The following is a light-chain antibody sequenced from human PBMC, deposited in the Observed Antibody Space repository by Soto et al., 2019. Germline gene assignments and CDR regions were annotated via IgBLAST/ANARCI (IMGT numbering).Light chain of an antibody. V-gene: IGKV3-15*01. Sequence: EIVMTQSPATLSVSPGERATLSCRASQSVSNNLAWYQQKPGQAPRLLIYGASTRATGIPARFSGSGSGTEITLTISSLQSEDFAVYYCQQYNNWPFTFGPGTKVDIK. J-gene: IGKJ3*01. CDR2: GAS. CDR1: QSVSNN. CDR3: QQYNNWPFT.